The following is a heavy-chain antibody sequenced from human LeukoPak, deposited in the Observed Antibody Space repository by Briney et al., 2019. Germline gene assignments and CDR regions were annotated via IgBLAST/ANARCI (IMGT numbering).Heavy chain of an antibody. Sequence: GGSLRLSCAASGFTFSSYAMSWVRQAPGKGLEWVSAISGSGGSTYYADSVKGRFTISRDNSKNTLYLQMNSLRAEDTAVYYCAKGQSQWCGELLPLNWFDPWGQGTLVTVSS. J-gene: IGHJ5*02. CDR3: AKGQSQWCGELLPLNWFDP. CDR1: GFTFSSYA. CDR2: ISGSGGST. D-gene: IGHD3-10*01. V-gene: IGHV3-23*01.